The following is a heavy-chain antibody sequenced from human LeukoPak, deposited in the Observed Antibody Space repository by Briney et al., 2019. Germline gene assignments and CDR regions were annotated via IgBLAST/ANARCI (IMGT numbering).Heavy chain of an antibody. J-gene: IGHJ3*02. D-gene: IGHD2-21*01. CDR2: IIPIFGTA. CDR3: ASSIVVVIAMGAFDI. V-gene: IGHV1-69*05. Sequence: SVKVSCKASGGTFSSYAISWVRQAPGQGLEWMGGIIPIFGTANYAQKFQGRVTITTDESTSTAYMELSSLRSEDTAVYYCASSIVVVIAMGAFDIWGQGTMVTVSS. CDR1: GGTFSSYA.